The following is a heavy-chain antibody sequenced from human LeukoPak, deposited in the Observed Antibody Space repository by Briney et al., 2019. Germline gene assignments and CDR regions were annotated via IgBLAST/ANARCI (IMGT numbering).Heavy chain of an antibody. V-gene: IGHV4-31*03. CDR2: IYYSGNT. D-gene: IGHD2-21*02. CDR1: DGSMTSGGYY. J-gene: IGHJ3*01. CDR3: ARIGQGVVVTAIGEAFDV. Sequence: SETLSLTCTVSDGSMTSGGYYWSWIRQHPGKGLEWLGYIYYSGNTNYNPSLKSRVTMSVDTSKNQFSLKLSSVTAADTAVYYCARIGQGVVVTAIGEAFDVWGQGTMVTVSS.